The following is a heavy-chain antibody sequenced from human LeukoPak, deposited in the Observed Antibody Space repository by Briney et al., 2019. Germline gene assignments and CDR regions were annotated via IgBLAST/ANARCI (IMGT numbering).Heavy chain of an antibody. Sequence: SETLSLTCDVSGGSISSNNWWTWVRQPPGKGLEWIGEIYHSGSTNYNPSLKSRVTISVDKSKNQFSLKLSSVTAADTAVYYCARGHYYDSDGHYYFDYWGQGTLVTVSS. CDR1: GGSISSNNW. V-gene: IGHV4-4*02. CDR2: IYHSGST. CDR3: ARGHYYDSDGHYYFDY. D-gene: IGHD3-22*01. J-gene: IGHJ4*02.